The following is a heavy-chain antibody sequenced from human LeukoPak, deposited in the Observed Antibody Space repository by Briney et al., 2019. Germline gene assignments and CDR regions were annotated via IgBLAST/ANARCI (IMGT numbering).Heavy chain of an antibody. V-gene: IGHV3-48*02. CDR3: AREGTLDSFSDAFDL. CDR1: GFTFNTYN. D-gene: IGHD2-2*03. Sequence: GGSLRLSCAASGFTFNTYNINSVRQAPGKGLEWVSYISGTSGSIYYADSVRGRFTISRDNAKNSLYLQLNSLRDEDTALYYCAREGTLDSFSDAFDLWGQGTMVTVSS. CDR2: ISGTSGSI. J-gene: IGHJ3*01.